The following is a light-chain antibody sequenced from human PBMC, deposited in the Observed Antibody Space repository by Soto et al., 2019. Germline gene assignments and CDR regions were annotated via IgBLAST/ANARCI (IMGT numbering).Light chain of an antibody. J-gene: IGLJ1*01. CDR3: AAWHASLNGHV. CDR2: VTD. CDR1: TSNIGENT. V-gene: IGLV1-44*01. Sequence: QSVLTQPPSVSGTLGQGVTVSCSGSTSNIGENTVGWFQQLPGTAPKVLIYVTDKRPSGVPDRFSGSKSGTSAYLAISGLQSEDEAAYYCAAWHASLNGHVFGTGTKVTVL.